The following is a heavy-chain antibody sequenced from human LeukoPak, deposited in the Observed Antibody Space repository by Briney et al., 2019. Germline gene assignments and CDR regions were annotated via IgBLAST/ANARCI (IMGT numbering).Heavy chain of an antibody. D-gene: IGHD2-2*01. J-gene: IGHJ3*02. CDR2: KYYSGSA. CDR1: GVSVSDGRYY. Sequence: SQTLSLTCDVSGVSVSDGRYYWTWIRQLPGKGLEWIAYKYYSGSAKYNPSLKSRLTISIDTSKNQFSLQLSSVTAADTATHYCATPYCSGISCLDVFNMWGQGTRVTVSS. CDR3: ATPYCSGISCLDVFNM. V-gene: IGHV4-31*11.